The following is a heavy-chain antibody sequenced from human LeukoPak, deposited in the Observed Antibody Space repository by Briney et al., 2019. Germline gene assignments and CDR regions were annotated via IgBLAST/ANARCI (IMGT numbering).Heavy chain of an antibody. Sequence: ASVKVSCKASGYTFTSYYMHWVRQAPGQGLEWMGIINPSGGSTSYAQKFQGRVTMTRDMSTSTVYMELNSLRAEDTAVYYCARATSPTSSLFDYWGQGTLVTVSS. CDR1: GYTFTSYY. J-gene: IGHJ4*02. V-gene: IGHV1-46*01. CDR2: INPSGGST. D-gene: IGHD6-13*01. CDR3: ARATSPTSSLFDY.